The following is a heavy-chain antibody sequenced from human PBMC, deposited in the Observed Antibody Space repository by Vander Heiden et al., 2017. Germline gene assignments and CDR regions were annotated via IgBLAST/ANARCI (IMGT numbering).Heavy chain of an antibody. Sequence: EVQLLESGGGSVQHGGSLRLSCAASGFTFSSYAMSWVRQGRGKGLEWVSAISGSGGSTYYADYVKGRFTISRDNSKNTLYLQMNSLRAEDTAVYYCAKDQKDRTYCGGDCPPDYWGQGTLVTVSS. D-gene: IGHD2-21*02. CDR1: GFTFSSYA. J-gene: IGHJ4*02. CDR2: ISGSGGST. V-gene: IGHV3-23*01. CDR3: AKDQKDRTYCGGDCPPDY.